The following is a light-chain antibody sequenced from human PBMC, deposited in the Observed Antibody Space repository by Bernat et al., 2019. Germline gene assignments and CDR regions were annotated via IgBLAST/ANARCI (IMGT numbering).Light chain of an antibody. CDR1: SSDVGGYNY. Sequence: QSALTQPPSASGSPGQSVTISCTGTSSDVGGYNYVSWYQQHPGKAPKLMIYEVTKRPSGVPDRFSGSKSGNTAFLTVSGLQAEDEADYYCSSYAGSSNFYVFGTGTKVTVL. V-gene: IGLV2-8*01. CDR3: SSYAGSSNFYV. CDR2: EVT. J-gene: IGLJ1*01.